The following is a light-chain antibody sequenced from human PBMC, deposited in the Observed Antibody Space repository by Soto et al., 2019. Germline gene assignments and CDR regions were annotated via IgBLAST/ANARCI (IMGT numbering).Light chain of an antibody. CDR2: TNG. CDR3: QSYDSGLSGSV. CDR1: SSNIGAGYD. J-gene: IGLJ3*02. V-gene: IGLV1-40*01. Sequence: QSVLTQPPSVSGAPGQRVTISCTGTSSNIGAGYDVNWYQHLPGAAPKLFIYTNGNRPSGVPDRFSGSKSGTSASLAITGLQAEDEADYYCQSYDSGLSGSVFGGGTKVTVL.